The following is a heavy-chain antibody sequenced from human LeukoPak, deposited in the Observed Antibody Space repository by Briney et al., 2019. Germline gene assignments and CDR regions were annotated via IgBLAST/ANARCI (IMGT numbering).Heavy chain of an antibody. V-gene: IGHV7-4-1*02. J-gene: IGHJ6*02. Sequence: ASVKVSCKASGYTFTSYAMNWVRQAPGQGLEWMGWINTNTGNPTYAQGFTGRFVFSLDTSVSTAYLQISSLKAEDTAVYYCARAQSMVRGVIPQEYYYYYGMDVWGQGTTVTVSS. CDR2: INTNTGNP. CDR3: ARAQSMVRGVIPQEYYYYYGMDV. CDR1: GYTFTSYA. D-gene: IGHD3-10*01.